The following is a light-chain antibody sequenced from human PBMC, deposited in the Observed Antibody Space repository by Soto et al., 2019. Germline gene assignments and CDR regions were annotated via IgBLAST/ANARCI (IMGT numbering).Light chain of an antibody. CDR3: QQANSFPIT. Sequence: DIQMTQSPSSVSASVGDRVTMTCRASQDILSWLAWYQQKPGEAPRLLIYASSNLQSGVPSRFSGSGSGTDFTLTISSLQSEDFATYYCQQANSFPITFGPGTRLDIK. J-gene: IGKJ3*01. V-gene: IGKV1-12*01. CDR1: QDILSW. CDR2: ASS.